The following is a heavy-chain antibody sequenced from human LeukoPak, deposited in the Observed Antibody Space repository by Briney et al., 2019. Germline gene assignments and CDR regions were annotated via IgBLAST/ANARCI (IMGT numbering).Heavy chain of an antibody. J-gene: IGHJ4*02. D-gene: IGHD3-22*01. V-gene: IGHV1-2*02. CDR3: ARRGTMNPEYYFDY. CDR2: INPNSGGT. CDR1: GYTSTSYD. Sequence: ASVKVSCKASGYTSTSYDINWVRQATGQGLEWMGWINPNSGGTNYAQKFQGRVTMTRDTSISTAYMELSRLRSDDTAVYYCARRGTMNPEYYFDYWGQGTLVTVSS.